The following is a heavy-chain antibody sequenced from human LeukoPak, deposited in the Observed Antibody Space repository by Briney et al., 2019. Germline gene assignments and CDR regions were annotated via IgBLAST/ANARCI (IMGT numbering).Heavy chain of an antibody. V-gene: IGHV3-7*01. CDR2: INHDGSVK. Sequence: GGSLRLSCVASGFTFSSSWMAWVRQAPGKGLQWVANINHDGSVKNYVGSVKGRFAISRDNAQNSCYLQMNSLETDDTAVYYCAKDSYSKGDYWGQGTLVTVSS. CDR3: AKDSYSKGDY. CDR1: GFTFSSSW. D-gene: IGHD4-11*01. J-gene: IGHJ4*02.